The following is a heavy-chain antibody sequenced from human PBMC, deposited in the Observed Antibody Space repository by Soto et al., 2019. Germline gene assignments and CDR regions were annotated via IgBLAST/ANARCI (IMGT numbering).Heavy chain of an antibody. J-gene: IGHJ3*02. V-gene: IGHV5-51*01. CDR1: GYSFTSYW. CDR2: IYPGDSDT. CDR3: ATSWLPDDAFDI. D-gene: IGHD5-18*01. Sequence: GESLKISCKGSGYSFTSYWIGWVRQMPGKGLEWMGIIYPGDSDTRYSPSFQGQVTISAAKSISTAYLQWSSLKASVIAMYYCATSWLPDDAFDIWGQGTMVTVSS.